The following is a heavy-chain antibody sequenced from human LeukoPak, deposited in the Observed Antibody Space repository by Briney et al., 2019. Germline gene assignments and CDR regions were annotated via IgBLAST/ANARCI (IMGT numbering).Heavy chain of an antibody. J-gene: IGHJ4*02. CDR1: GFTFRSYW. Sequence: PGGSLRLSCVASGFTFRSYWISWVRQAPGKGLEWVATIKQDGSEKYYVDSVKSRFTTSRDIAQNSLNLQMNSLRAEDTAVYFCARDAGYDFWTGYYDFWGQGTLVTVS. CDR3: ARDAGYDFWTGYYDF. CDR2: IKQDGSEK. V-gene: IGHV3-7*05. D-gene: IGHD3-3*01.